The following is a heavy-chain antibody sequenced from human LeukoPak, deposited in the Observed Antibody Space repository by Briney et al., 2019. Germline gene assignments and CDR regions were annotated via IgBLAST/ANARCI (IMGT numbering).Heavy chain of an antibody. Sequence: SETLSLTCAVYGGSFSGYYWSWIRQPPGKGLEWIGEINHSGSTNYNPSLKSRVTISVDTSKNQFSLKLSSVTAADTPVYYCARGRNFWSGYLSAGREYYFDYWGQGTLVTVSS. D-gene: IGHD3-3*01. CDR2: INHSGST. CDR3: ARGRNFWSGYLSAGREYYFDY. CDR1: GGSFSGYY. V-gene: IGHV4-34*01. J-gene: IGHJ4*02.